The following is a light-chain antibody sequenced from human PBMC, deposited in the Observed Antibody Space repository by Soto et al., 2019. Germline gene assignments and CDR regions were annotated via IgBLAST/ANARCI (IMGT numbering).Light chain of an antibody. V-gene: IGLV2-14*01. J-gene: IGLJ2*01. CDR1: SSDVGAYNY. Sequence: QSALTQPASVSGSPGQSITISCTGTSSDVGAYNYVSWYQQYPGQAPKLMIYEVSNRPSGVSNRFSGSKSGNTASLTISGLQAEDEADYYCRSYTSSDIVVFGGGTTLTVL. CDR3: RSYTSSDIVV. CDR2: EVS.